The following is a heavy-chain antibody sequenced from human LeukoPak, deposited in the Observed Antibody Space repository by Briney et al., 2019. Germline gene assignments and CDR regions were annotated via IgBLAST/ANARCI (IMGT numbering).Heavy chain of an antibody. V-gene: IGHV1-3*01. CDR1: VYTFTSYA. Sequence: ASVKVSCKASVYTFTSYAMHWVRQAPGQRLEWMGWINAGNGNTKYSQKFQGRVTITRDTSASTAYMELSSLRSEDTAVYYCARMRYSNYYYGMDVWGQGTTVTVS. J-gene: IGHJ6*02. D-gene: IGHD4-11*01. CDR3: ARMRYSNYYYGMDV. CDR2: INAGNGNT.